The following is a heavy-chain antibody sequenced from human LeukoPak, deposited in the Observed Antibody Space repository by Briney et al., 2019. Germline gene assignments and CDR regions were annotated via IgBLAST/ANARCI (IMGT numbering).Heavy chain of an antibody. V-gene: IGHV4-38-2*02. J-gene: IGHJ4*02. CDR2: IYHSGST. CDR1: GYSISSGYY. D-gene: IGHD6-19*01. CDR3: ARVVISSGWYEDPSHFDY. Sequence: SETLSLTCTVSGYSISSGYYWGWIRQPPGKGLEWIGSIYHSGSTYYNPSLKSRVTISVDTSKNQFSLKLSSVTAADTAVYYCARVVISSGWYEDPSHFDYWGQGTLVTVSS.